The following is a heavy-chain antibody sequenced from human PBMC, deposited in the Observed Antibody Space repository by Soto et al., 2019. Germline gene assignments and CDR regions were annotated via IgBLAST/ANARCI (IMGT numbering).Heavy chain of an antibody. Sequence: GESLKISWKGAGYSFTSYWISWVRQMPGKGLEWMGRIDPSDSYTNYSPSFQGHVTISADKSISTAYLQWSSLKASDTAMYYCARRNQDYYDSSGSYGMDVWGQGTTVTVSS. CDR3: ARRNQDYYDSSGSYGMDV. CDR2: IDPSDSYT. V-gene: IGHV5-10-1*01. D-gene: IGHD3-22*01. J-gene: IGHJ6*02. CDR1: GYSFTSYW.